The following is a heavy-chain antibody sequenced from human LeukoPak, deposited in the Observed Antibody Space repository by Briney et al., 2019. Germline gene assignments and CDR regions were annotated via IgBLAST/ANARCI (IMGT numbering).Heavy chain of an antibody. CDR2: ISGSSGST. V-gene: IGHV3-23*01. J-gene: IGHJ5*02. CDR1: GFTFSSSA. D-gene: IGHD2-15*01. CDR3: AKEVVVVVAATRFDP. Sequence: GGSLRLSCAASGFTFSSSAMSWVRQAPGKGLEWVSAISGSSGSTCYADSVKGRFTISRDNSKNTLYLQMNSLRVEDTAVYYCAKEVVVVVAATRFDPWGQGTLVTVSS.